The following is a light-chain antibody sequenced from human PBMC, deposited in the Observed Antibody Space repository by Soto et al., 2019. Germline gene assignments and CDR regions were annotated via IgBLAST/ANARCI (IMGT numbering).Light chain of an antibody. CDR1: QNINSY. CDR2: AAS. V-gene: IGKV1-39*01. J-gene: IGKJ3*01. Sequence: DIQMTQSPSSLSASVGDRVNITCRASQNINSYLNWYQQKPGKAPKLLIYAASSLQSGVPSTFSGRGSGTDFTLTISNLQPEDFATYYCQQSSSTPFTFGPGTRVDI. CDR3: QQSSSTPFT.